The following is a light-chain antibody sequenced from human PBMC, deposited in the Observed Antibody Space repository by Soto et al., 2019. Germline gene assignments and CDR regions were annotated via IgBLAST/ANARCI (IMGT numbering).Light chain of an antibody. CDR3: QHFKT. CDR1: QDISNY. Sequence: DIQMTQSPSSLSASVGERVTITCQASQDISNYLNWYQQKPGKAPKLLIYDASNLETGVPSRFSGSGSGTDFTFTISSLQPEDIATYYCQHFKTFGQGTRLEIK. CDR2: DAS. J-gene: IGKJ5*01. V-gene: IGKV1-33*01.